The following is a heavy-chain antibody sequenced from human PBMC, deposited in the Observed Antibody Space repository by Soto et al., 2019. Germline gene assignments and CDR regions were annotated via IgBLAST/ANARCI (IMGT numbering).Heavy chain of an antibody. J-gene: IGHJ4*02. CDR2: INHSGST. CDR1: GGSFSGYY. CDR3: ARVYSGSYSDS. D-gene: IGHD1-26*01. V-gene: IGHV4-34*01. Sequence: SETLSLTYAVYGGSFSGYYWSWIRQPPGKGLEWIGEINHSGSTNYNPSLKSRVTISVDKSKNQFSLKLSSVTAADTAVYYCARVYSGSYSDSWGQGTLVTVSS.